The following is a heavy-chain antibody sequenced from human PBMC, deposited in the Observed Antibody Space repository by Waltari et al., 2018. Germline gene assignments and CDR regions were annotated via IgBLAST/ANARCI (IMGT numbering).Heavy chain of an antibody. CDR3: ARGSTTVARD. Sequence: QVQLQESGPGLVKPSETLSLTCTVSGGSISSYYWSWIRQPPGKGLEWIGYIYYSGRTNNSPSLKSRVTISVDTSKNQFSLKLSSVTAADTAVYYCARGSTTVARDWGQGTLVTVSS. CDR1: GGSISSYY. CDR2: IYYSGRT. V-gene: IGHV4-59*01. D-gene: IGHD4-17*01. J-gene: IGHJ4*02.